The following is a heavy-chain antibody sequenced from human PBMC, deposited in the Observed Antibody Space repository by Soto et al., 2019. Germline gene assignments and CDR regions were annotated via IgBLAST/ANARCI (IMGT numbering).Heavy chain of an antibody. CDR2: IYYTGST. V-gene: IGHV4-59*12. Sequence: ASETLSLTCTVSGGSISNYYWSWIRQPPGKGLKWIGYIYYTGSTNYNPSLKSRVTISVDTSKNQFSLKLSSVTAADTAVYYCARGPQFGYWGQGTLVTVSS. J-gene: IGHJ4*02. CDR3: ARGPQFGY. CDR1: GGSISNYY.